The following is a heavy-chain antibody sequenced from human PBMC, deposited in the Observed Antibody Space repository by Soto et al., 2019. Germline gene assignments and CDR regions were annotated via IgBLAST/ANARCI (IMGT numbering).Heavy chain of an antibody. Sequence: PSQTLSLTCAISGDSVSSNSAAWNWIRQSPSRGLEWLGRTYYRSKWYNDYAVSVKSRITINPDTSKNQFSLQLNSVTPEDTAVYYCARGTYYYDSSGYSNNYYFDYWGKGTLVTVSS. J-gene: IGHJ4*02. CDR1: GDSVSSNSAA. CDR2: TYYRSKWYN. D-gene: IGHD3-22*01. V-gene: IGHV6-1*01. CDR3: ARGTYYYDSSGYSNNYYFDY.